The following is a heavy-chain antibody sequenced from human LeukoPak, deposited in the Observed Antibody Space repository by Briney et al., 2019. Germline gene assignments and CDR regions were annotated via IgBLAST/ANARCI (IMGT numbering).Heavy chain of an antibody. CDR1: GGSISGSNYY. CDR2: VFHTGSA. CDR3: ARDPDA. Sequence: SEPLSLPCTVSGGSISGSNYYWAWIRQPTGKGLEWIGTVFHTGSAFYNPSLWGRTSISVDTSKNQFSLKLTSVTAADTAVYYCARDPDAWGQGTLVTVSS. V-gene: IGHV4-39*07. J-gene: IGHJ5*02.